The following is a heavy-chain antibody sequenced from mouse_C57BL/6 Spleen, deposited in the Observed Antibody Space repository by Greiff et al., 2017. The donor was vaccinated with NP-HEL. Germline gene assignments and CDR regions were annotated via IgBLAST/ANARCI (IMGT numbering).Heavy chain of an antibody. CDR3: ARSGLTGTFDY. CDR2: IYPSDSET. Sequence: QVQLQQPGAELVRPGSSVKLSCKASGYTFTSYWMDWVKQRPGQGLEWIGNIYPSDSETHYNQKFKDKATLTVDKSSSTAYMQLSSLTSEDSAVYYCARSGLTGTFDYWGQGTTLTVSS. V-gene: IGHV1-61*01. D-gene: IGHD4-1*01. CDR1: GYTFTSYW. J-gene: IGHJ2*01.